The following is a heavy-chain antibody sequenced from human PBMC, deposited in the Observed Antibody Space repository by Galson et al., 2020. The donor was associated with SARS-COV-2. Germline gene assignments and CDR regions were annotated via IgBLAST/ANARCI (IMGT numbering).Heavy chain of an antibody. CDR1: GGSISSSSYY. CDR2: MYYSGST. Sequence: SETLSLTCTVSGGSISSSSYYWGWIRQPPGKGLEWIGSMYYSGSTYYNPSLKSRVTISVDTSKNQFSLKLKSVTAADTAVYYCAVYDYGGNSVLGSWGQGTMVNVSS. CDR3: AVYDYGGNSVLGS. J-gene: IGHJ4*02. V-gene: IGHV4-39*01. D-gene: IGHD4-17*01.